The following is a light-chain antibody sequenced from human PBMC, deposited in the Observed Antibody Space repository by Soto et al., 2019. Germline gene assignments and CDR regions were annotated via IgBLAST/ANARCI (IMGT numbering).Light chain of an antibody. Sequence: SYVLTQPPSVSVAPGQTARITCGGNNIGSKSVPWYQQKPGQAPVLVVYEDSDRPSGIPERFSGSNSGNAATLTISRVEAGDEAGYYCQVWDSSTDHVVFGGGTKVTVL. CDR2: EDS. V-gene: IGLV3-21*02. CDR1: NIGSKS. J-gene: IGLJ2*01. CDR3: QVWDSSTDHVV.